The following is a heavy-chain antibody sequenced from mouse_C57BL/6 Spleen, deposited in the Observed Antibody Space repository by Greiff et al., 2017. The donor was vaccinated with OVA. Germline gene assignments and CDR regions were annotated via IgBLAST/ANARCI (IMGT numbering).Heavy chain of an antibody. Sequence: EVHLVESGGGLVKPGGSLKLSCAASGFTFSDYGMHWVRQAPEKGLEWVAYISSGSSTIYYADTVKGRFTISRDNAKNTLFLQMTSLRSEDTAMYYCARTASFYGSSSHFDYWGQGTTLTVSS. D-gene: IGHD1-1*01. CDR2: ISSGSSTI. J-gene: IGHJ2*01. V-gene: IGHV5-17*01. CDR1: GFTFSDYG. CDR3: ARTASFYGSSSHFDY.